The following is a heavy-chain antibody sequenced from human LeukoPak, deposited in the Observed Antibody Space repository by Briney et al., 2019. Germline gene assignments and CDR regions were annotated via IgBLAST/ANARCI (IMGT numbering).Heavy chain of an antibody. V-gene: IGHV1-69*13. CDR2: IIPIFGTA. Sequence: GASVKVSCKASGGTFSSYAISWVRQAPGQGLEWMGGIIPIFGTANYAQKFQGRVTITADESTSTAYMELSSLRSEDTAVYYCARGSGIAVAGTVFPSYMDVWGKGTTVTVSS. CDR3: ARGSGIAVAGTVFPSYMDV. D-gene: IGHD6-19*01. CDR1: GGTFSSYA. J-gene: IGHJ6*03.